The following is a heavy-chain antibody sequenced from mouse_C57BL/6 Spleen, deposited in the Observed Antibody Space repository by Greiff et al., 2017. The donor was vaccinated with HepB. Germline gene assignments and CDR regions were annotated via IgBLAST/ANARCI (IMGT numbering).Heavy chain of an antibody. Sequence: QVQLKESGPELVKPGASVKISCKASGYAFSSSWMNWVKQRPGKGLEWIGRIYPGDGDTNYNGKFKGKATLTADKSSSTAYMQLSSLTSEDSAVYFCARRVLRSSAGDFDYWGQGTTLTVSS. J-gene: IGHJ2*01. V-gene: IGHV1-82*01. CDR1: GYAFSSSW. D-gene: IGHD1-1*01. CDR2: IYPGDGDT. CDR3: ARRVLRSSAGDFDY.